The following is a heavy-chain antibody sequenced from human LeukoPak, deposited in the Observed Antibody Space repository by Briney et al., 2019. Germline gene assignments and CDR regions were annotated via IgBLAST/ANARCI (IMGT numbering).Heavy chain of an antibody. CDR3: ARNYDYVWGSYPPRGFDP. CDR2: VFYNGDT. J-gene: IGHJ5*02. V-gene: IGHV4-59*01. Sequence: PSETLSLTCLVSGGSFYNYYWTWVRQPPGKGLEWVGNVFYNGDTKYNPSLKSRVTISVDTSKNQFSLKLSSVTAADTAVYYCARNYDYVWGSYPPRGFDPWGQGTLVTVSS. CDR1: GGSFYNYY. D-gene: IGHD3-16*02.